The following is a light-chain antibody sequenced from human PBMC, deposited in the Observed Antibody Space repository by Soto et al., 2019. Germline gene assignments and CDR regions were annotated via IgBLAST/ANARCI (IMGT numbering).Light chain of an antibody. V-gene: IGKV1-39*01. J-gene: IGKJ4*01. Sequence: DIQMTQSPSSLSASVGDRVTITCRASQSISSYLHWYQQKPGKAPTLLIYGSSSLQTGVPPRFSGSGSGTEFTLTISSLQPEDFGTYYCQQTYDSLVSFGGGTKVDIK. CDR1: QSISSY. CDR3: QQTYDSLVS. CDR2: GSS.